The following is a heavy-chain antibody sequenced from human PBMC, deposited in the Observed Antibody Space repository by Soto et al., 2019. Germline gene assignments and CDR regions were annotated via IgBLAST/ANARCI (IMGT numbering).Heavy chain of an antibody. V-gene: IGHV1-18*01. CDR1: GYTFTSYG. CDR2: ISAYNGNT. Sequence: QVQLVQSGAEVKKPGASVKVSCKASGYTFTSYGISWVRQAPGQGLEWMGWISAYNGNTNYAQKLQGRVTMTTDTSTSTASMELRSMRSADTAVYYCARDLMRGTSCGAGSAFDSWGQGTLVTVSS. D-gene: IGHD3-10*01. J-gene: IGHJ4*02. CDR3: ARDLMRGTSCGAGSAFDS.